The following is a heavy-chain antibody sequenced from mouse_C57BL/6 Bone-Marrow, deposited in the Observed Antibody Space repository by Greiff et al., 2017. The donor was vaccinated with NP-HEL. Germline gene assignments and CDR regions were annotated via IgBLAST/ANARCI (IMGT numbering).Heavy chain of an antibody. J-gene: IGHJ4*01. CDR2: IWGDGST. CDR3: ARDSGYYVHYYAMDY. Sequence: QVQLKESGPGLVAPSQSLSIPCTVSGFSLPGYGVNWVRQPPGKGLEWLGMIWGDGSTDYNSARKSRLSISKDNSKSQVFLKMNSMQTDDTARYYCARDSGYYVHYYAMDYWDRGTSVTVSS. V-gene: IGHV2-6-7*01. CDR1: GFSLPGYG. D-gene: IGHD2-3*01.